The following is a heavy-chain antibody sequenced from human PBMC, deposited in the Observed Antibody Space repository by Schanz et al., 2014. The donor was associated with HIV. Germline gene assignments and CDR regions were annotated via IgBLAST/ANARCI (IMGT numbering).Heavy chain of an antibody. CDR1: GFTFNDYY. D-gene: IGHD2-2*01. Sequence: QVQLVESGGGLVKPGGSLRLSCAASGFTFNDYYMTWIRQAPGKGLEWVSYISDTGTTTYYADSVNGRFTISRDNAKNSMFLQMKSLRAEDTAVYFCARDVAGCSGTSCYSDAFDIWGQGTLVTVSS. CDR2: ISDTGTTT. V-gene: IGHV3-11*01. CDR3: ARDVAGCSGTSCYSDAFDI. J-gene: IGHJ3*02.